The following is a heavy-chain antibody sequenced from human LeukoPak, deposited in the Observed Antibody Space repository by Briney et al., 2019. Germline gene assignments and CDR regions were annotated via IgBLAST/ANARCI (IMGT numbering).Heavy chain of an antibody. Sequence: ASVTVSCKASGYSFTEYGINWVRQAPGQGLEWVGWISAYNGNTNFAPKFQDRVIMTTDTSTSTAYMELRSLRSDDTAVYFCARSGYYFVGFDYWGQGTLVTVSS. CDR1: GYSFTEYG. V-gene: IGHV1-18*04. CDR3: ARSGYYFVGFDY. D-gene: IGHD3-22*01. CDR2: ISAYNGNT. J-gene: IGHJ4*02.